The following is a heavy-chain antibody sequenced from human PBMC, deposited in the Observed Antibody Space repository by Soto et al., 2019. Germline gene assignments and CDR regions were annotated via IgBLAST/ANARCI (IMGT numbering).Heavy chain of an antibody. Sequence: QLQLQESGPGLVKPSETLSLTCTVSGGSISSSSYYWGWIRQPPGKGLEWIGSIYYSGSTYYNPSLKSRVPISVDTSKNQFSLKLSSVTAADTAVYYGASRGSSWDNWFDPWGQGTLVTVSS. D-gene: IGHD6-13*01. J-gene: IGHJ5*02. CDR3: ASRGSSWDNWFDP. V-gene: IGHV4-39*01. CDR1: GGSISSSSYY. CDR2: IYYSGST.